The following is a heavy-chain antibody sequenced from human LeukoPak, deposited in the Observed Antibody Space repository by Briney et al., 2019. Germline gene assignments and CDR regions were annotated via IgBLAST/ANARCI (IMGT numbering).Heavy chain of an antibody. V-gene: IGHV3-30*02. CDR1: GFTFSSCG. Sequence: GGSLRLSCAASGFTFSSCGMHWVRQAPGKGLEWVAFIRYDGSNKYSADSVKGRFTITRDNSKNTLYLQMSSLRAEDTALYYCAKDMGHGSGSYYSSFDYWGQGTLVTVSS. D-gene: IGHD3-10*01. CDR3: AKDMGHGSGSYYSSFDY. CDR2: IRYDGSNK. J-gene: IGHJ4*02.